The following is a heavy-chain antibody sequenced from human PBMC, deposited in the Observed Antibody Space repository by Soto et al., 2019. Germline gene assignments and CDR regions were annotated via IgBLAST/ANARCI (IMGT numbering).Heavy chain of an antibody. CDR1: GGTFSSYT. CDR3: ARRILMCLQLWEESH. Sequence: QVQLVRSGAEVKKPGSSVTVSCKASGGTFSSYTISWVRQAPGQGLEWMGGIIPIFGTANYAQKFQGRVTMTADESTSTAYMELSSLRSEDTAVYYCARRILMCLQLWEESHWGRGTLVTVSS. D-gene: IGHD1-26*01. J-gene: IGHJ1*01. V-gene: IGHV1-69*12. CDR2: IIPIFGTA.